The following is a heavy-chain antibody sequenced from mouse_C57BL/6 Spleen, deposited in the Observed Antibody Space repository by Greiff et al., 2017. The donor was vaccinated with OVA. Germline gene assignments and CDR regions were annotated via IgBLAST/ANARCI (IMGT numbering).Heavy chain of an antibody. Sequence: QVQLKESGAELVKPGASVKMSCKASGYTFTSYWITWVKQRPGQGLEWIGDIYPGSGSTNYNEKFKSKATLTVDTSSSTAYMQLSSLTSEDSAVYYCARQANYGSSHWYFDVWGTGTTVTVSS. CDR3: ARQANYGSSHWYFDV. V-gene: IGHV1-55*01. D-gene: IGHD1-1*01. CDR2: IYPGSGST. CDR1: GYTFTSYW. J-gene: IGHJ1*03.